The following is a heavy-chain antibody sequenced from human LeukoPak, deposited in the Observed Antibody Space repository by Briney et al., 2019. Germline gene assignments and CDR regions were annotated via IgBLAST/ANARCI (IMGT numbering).Heavy chain of an antibody. CDR2: INPNSGGT. J-gene: IGHJ6*02. D-gene: IGHD2-2*01. V-gene: IGHV1-2*06. CDR1: GYTFTDYY. Sequence: ASVKVSCKASGYTFTDYYLHWVRQAPGQGLEWVGRINPNSGGTNYAQNFQGRVTMTRDTSINTAYMELSRLRSDDTAMYYCARVSPPASSGMDVWGQGTTVIVSS. CDR3: ARVSPPASSGMDV.